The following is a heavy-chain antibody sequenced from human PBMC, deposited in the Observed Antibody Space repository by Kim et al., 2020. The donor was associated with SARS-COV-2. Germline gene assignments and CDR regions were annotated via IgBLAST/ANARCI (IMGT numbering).Heavy chain of an antibody. V-gene: IGHV5-10-1*01. Sequence: GESLKISCKGSGYSFTSYWISWVRQMPGKGLEWMGRIDPSDSYTNYSPSFQGHVTISADKSISTAYLQWSSLKASDTAMYYCASGHEDVAAAGGFFDYWGQGTLVTVSS. J-gene: IGHJ4*02. D-gene: IGHD6-13*01. CDR3: ASGHEDVAAAGGFFDY. CDR2: IDPSDSYT. CDR1: GYSFTSYW.